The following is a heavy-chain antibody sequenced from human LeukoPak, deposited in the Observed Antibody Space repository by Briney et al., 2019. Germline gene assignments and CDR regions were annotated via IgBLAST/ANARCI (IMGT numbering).Heavy chain of an antibody. CDR2: IWYDGSDK. V-gene: IGHV3-33*01. J-gene: IGHJ4*02. D-gene: IGHD6-13*01. Sequence: GRSLRLSCAASGFTFSAYGMHWVRQAPGKGLEWVAFIWYDGSDKLYADSVKGRFTISRDNSKNTVYLQVNSLRAGDTALYYCARDEKPYTGSWLFDYWGQGTLVTVSS. CDR3: ARDEKPYTGSWLFDY. CDR1: GFTFSAYG.